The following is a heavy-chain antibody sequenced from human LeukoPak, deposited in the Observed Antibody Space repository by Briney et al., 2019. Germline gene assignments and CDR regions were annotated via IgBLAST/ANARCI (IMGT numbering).Heavy chain of an antibody. Sequence: GGSLRLSCAASGFTFSSYSMNWVRQAPGKGLEWVSAISGSGGSTYYADSVKGRFTISRDNSKNTLYLQMNSLRAEDTAVYYCAKIREKAFDYWGQGTLVTVSS. CDR2: ISGSGGST. J-gene: IGHJ4*02. V-gene: IGHV3-23*01. CDR3: AKIREKAFDY. CDR1: GFTFSSYS.